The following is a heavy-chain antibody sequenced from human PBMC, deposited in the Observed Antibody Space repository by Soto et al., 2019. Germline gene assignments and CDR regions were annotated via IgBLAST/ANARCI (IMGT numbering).Heavy chain of an antibody. CDR1: EFTFSIFW. D-gene: IGHD5-12*01. CDR3: TRGGGYSGYDPFDY. V-gene: IGHV3-74*01. Sequence: EVQLVESGGDLVQPGGSLRLSCAASEFTFSIFWMHWVRQAPGKGLVWVSSINGGGSSADYADSVKGRFTFSRDNAKNTVYLQMNSLRAEDTAVYYCTRGGGYSGYDPFDYWGQGTLVTVSS. J-gene: IGHJ4*02. CDR2: INGGGSSA.